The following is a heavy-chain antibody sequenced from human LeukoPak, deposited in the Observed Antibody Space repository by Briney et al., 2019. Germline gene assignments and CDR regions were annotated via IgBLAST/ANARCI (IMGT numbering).Heavy chain of an antibody. CDR2: ISGSGAST. D-gene: IGHD6-13*01. Sequence: GGSLRLSCAASGFTFGTYAMTWVRQAPGKGLEWVSVISGSGASTNYADSVKGRFIISRDNSKNTLYLQMNSLRAEDTAVYYCAKNHYSSSRDYFDYWGQGTLVTVSS. CDR1: GFTFGTYA. CDR3: AKNHYSSSRDYFDY. V-gene: IGHV3-23*01. J-gene: IGHJ4*02.